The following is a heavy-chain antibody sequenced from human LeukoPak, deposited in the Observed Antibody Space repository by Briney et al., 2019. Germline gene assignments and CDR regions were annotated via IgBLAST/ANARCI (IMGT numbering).Heavy chain of an antibody. Sequence: SETLSLTCTVSGGSISSSSYYWGWIRQPPGKGLEWIGGIYYSGSTYYNPSLKSRVTISVDTSKNQFSLKLSSVTAADTAVYYCARVPKHDFWSGPADYWGQGTLVTVSS. CDR3: ARVPKHDFWSGPADY. D-gene: IGHD3-3*01. J-gene: IGHJ4*02. CDR2: IYYSGST. CDR1: GGSISSSSYY. V-gene: IGHV4-39*01.